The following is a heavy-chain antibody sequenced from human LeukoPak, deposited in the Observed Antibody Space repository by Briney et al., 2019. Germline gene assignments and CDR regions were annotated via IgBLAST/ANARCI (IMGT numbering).Heavy chain of an antibody. V-gene: IGHV1-69*05. CDR1: GGTFSSYA. Sequence: SVKVSCKASGGTFSSYAISWVRQAPGQGLEWMGGIIPIFGTANYAQKFQGRVTITTDESTSTAYMELSSLGSEDTAVYYCARGIYSNYQGDYYYYMDVWGKGTTVTVSS. CDR3: ARGIYSNYQGDYYYYMDV. CDR2: IIPIFGTA. J-gene: IGHJ6*03. D-gene: IGHD4-11*01.